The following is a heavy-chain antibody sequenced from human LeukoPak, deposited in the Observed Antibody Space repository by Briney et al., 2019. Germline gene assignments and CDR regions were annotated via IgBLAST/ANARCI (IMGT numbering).Heavy chain of an antibody. Sequence: GFLRLLRAASGFPLYRLGHNLVPPAPREGVEGVSAYSNNGGYTYYADSVQGRFTISRDNSKSTLCLQMNSLRAEDTAVYYCAREQWLVRDYYYYYGMDVWGQGTTVTVSS. CDR1: GFPLYRLG. D-gene: IGHD6-19*01. CDR2: YSNNGGYT. CDR3: AREQWLVRDYYYYYGMDV. J-gene: IGHJ6*02. V-gene: IGHV3-23*01.